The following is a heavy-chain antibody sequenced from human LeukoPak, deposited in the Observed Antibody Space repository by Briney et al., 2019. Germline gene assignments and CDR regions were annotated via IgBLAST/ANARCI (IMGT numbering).Heavy chain of an antibody. Sequence: SETLSLTCTVSGGSISSGSYYWGWIRQPPGKGLEWIGSIYYSGNTYYNPSLKSRLTISVDTSRNQFSLKLSSVTAADTAVYYCARHPDYGNQIDYWGQGTLVTVSS. CDR2: IYYSGNT. J-gene: IGHJ4*02. CDR1: GGSISSGSYY. CDR3: ARHPDYGNQIDY. D-gene: IGHD4-17*01. V-gene: IGHV4-39*01.